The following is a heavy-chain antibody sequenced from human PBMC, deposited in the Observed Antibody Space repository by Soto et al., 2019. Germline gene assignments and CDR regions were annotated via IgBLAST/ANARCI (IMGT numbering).Heavy chain of an antibody. J-gene: IGHJ4*02. CDR3: ARGHDYGDALDY. Sequence: EVQLVESGGGLIQPGGSLRLSCAASGFTVSSNYMSWVRQATGKGLEWVSVIYSGGSTYYADSVKGRFTISRDNSKNTLSLQMTSLRAEDTAVYYCARGHDYGDALDYCGQGNLVTVSS. D-gene: IGHD4-17*01. V-gene: IGHV3-53*01. CDR1: GFTVSSNY. CDR2: IYSGGST.